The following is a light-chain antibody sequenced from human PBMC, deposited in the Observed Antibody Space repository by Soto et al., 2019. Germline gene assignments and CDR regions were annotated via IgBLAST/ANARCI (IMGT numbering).Light chain of an antibody. CDR1: QGISSY. V-gene: IGKV1-8*01. CDR2: AAS. CDR3: PQADTFPIT. J-gene: IGKJ5*01. Sequence: QSAASVSASIGDRVNITCRASQGISSYLAWYQQKPGKAPKLLIYAASTLQSGVPSRFSGSGSGTDFTLTISCLQSEDSAIYYCPQADTFPITFGQGTRLEIK.